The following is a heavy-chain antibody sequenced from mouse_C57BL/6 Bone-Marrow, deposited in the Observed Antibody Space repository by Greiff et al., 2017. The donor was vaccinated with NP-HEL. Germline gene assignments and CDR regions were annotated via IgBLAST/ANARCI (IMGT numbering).Heavy chain of an antibody. Sequence: EVQLQESGPGLVKPSQSLSLTCSVTGYSITSGYYWNWIRQFPGNKLEWMGYISYDGSNNYNPSLKNRISITRDTSKNQFFLKLNSVTTEDTATYYCARDLLHYYGSSYDGFAYWGQGTLVTVSA. CDR3: ARDLLHYYGSSYDGFAY. J-gene: IGHJ3*01. CDR2: ISYDGSN. D-gene: IGHD1-1*01. V-gene: IGHV3-6*01. CDR1: GYSITSGYY.